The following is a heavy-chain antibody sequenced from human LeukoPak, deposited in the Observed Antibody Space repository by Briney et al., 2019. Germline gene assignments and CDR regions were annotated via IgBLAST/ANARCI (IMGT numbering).Heavy chain of an antibody. J-gene: IGHJ4*02. V-gene: IGHV3-23*01. CDR3: ARAPVTSCSGVLCYPFDY. CDR1: GFTLNNYA. CDR2: TSSSDAGT. Sequence: PGGPLRLSCAASGFTLNNYAMSWVRQAPGKGLEWVSATSSSDAGTYHADSVRGRFTISRDNSKNTLYLQMNSLRAEDAAVYYCARAPVTSCSGVLCYPFDYWGQGTLVTVSS. D-gene: IGHD2-15*01.